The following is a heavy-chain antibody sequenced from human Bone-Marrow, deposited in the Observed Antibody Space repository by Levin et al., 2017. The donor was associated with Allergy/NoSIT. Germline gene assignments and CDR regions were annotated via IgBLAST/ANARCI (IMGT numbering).Heavy chain of an antibody. V-gene: IGHV3-74*01. Sequence: GESLKISCAASGFTFSSYWMHWVRQDPGKGLVWVSHINTDGSNTGYAASVKGRFTSSRDNAENTLFLQMNNLRAEDTAVYYCARHGWGHYAFDVWGQGTMVTVSS. D-gene: IGHD1-26*01. CDR2: INTDGSNT. J-gene: IGHJ3*01. CDR3: ARHGWGHYAFDV. CDR1: GFTFSSYW.